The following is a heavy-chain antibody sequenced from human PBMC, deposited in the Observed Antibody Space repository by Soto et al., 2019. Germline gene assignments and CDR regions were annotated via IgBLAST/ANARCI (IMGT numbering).Heavy chain of an antibody. D-gene: IGHD4-4*01. V-gene: IGHV4-59*01. CDR2: IYYSGST. CDR1: GGSISSYY. Sequence: SETLSLTCTVSGGSISSYYWSWIRQPPGKGLEWIGYIYYSGSTNYNPSLKSRVTISVDTSKNQFSLKLSSVTAADTAVYYCARGYTVTTSPVLYYYYYYMDVWGKGTTVTVSS. CDR3: ARGYTVTTSPVLYYYYYYMDV. J-gene: IGHJ6*03.